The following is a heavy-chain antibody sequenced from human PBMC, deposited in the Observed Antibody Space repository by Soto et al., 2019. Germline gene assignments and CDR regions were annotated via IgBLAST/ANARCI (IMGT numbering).Heavy chain of an antibody. CDR3: AHPRGYGVFDAVDI. CDR1: GFIFSTYA. D-gene: IGHD4-17*01. CDR2: ISSSGDST. Sequence: GGSLRLSCAASGFIFSTYAMNWVRQAPGKGLEWVSAISSSGDSTYYAESVRGRFTISRDNSINTLYLQMRSLRPEDTAVYYCAHPRGYGVFDAVDIWGQGTMVTVSS. V-gene: IGHV3-23*01. J-gene: IGHJ3*02.